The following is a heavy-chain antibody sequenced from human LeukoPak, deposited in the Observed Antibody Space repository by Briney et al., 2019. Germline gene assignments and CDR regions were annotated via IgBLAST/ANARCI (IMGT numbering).Heavy chain of an antibody. CDR3: ARAPKSRTRQPYYNFDY. D-gene: IGHD2-2*01. Sequence: GGSLRLSCAASGFTFSSYSMNWVRQAPGEGLEWVSVISGSGGSIYYTESVKGRFTISKDKAKNTMDPQMNSLRAEDTAVYYCARAPKSRTRQPYYNFDYWGQGTLVTVSS. CDR2: ISGSGGSI. J-gene: IGHJ4*02. CDR1: GFTFSSYS. V-gene: IGHV3-23*01.